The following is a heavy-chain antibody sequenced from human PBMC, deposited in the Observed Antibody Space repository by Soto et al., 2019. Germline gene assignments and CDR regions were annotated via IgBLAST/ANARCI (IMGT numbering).Heavy chain of an antibody. V-gene: IGHV4-59*01. Sequence: SETLSLTCTVSGGSISNYYWSWIRQSPGKGLEWLGYIYYSGRTEYNPSLKSRVTISVDTSKKQFSLRLTSVTAADTAVYYCARMGDSSSWYQLDYWGQGTLVTVSS. D-gene: IGHD6-13*01. J-gene: IGHJ4*02. CDR3: ARMGDSSSWYQLDY. CDR1: GGSISNYY. CDR2: IYYSGRT.